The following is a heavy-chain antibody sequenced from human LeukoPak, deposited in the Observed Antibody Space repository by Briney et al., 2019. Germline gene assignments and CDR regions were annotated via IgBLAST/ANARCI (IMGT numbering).Heavy chain of an antibody. CDR1: GFTFSSLW. J-gene: IGHJ2*01. V-gene: IGHV3-7*01. CDR3: ARTGVATISSIFDL. D-gene: IGHD5-12*01. Sequence: PGGSLRLSCAASGFTFSSLWMTWVRQAPGKGLEWVATIKQDGSEKYYVDSVKGRFTISRDNAKNSLYLEMNSLRAEDTAVYYCARTGVATISSIFDLWGRGTLVTVSS. CDR2: IKQDGSEK.